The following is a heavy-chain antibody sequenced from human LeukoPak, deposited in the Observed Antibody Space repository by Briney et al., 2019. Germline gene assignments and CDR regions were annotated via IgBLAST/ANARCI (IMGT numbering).Heavy chain of an antibody. CDR3: ARGWYYKDY. V-gene: IGHV3-33*01. CDR2: IWYDGSNR. Sequence: GGSLRLSCAASGFTYSDYGLHGVRQAPGRGLEWVSAIWYDGSNRNYADSVKGRFSISRDNPRNTLFLQMNRLRAEDTAVYYCARGWYYKDYWGQGTLVTVSS. J-gene: IGHJ4*02. CDR1: GFTYSDYG. D-gene: IGHD3-10*01.